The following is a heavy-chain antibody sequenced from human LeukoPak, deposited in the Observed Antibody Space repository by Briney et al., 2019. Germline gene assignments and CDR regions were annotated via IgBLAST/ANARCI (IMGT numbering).Heavy chain of an antibody. J-gene: IGHJ4*02. CDR3: ARVKRYSAPYYFDY. Sequence: PSGTLSLTCTVSGDSINSLDLWSWVRQPPGKGLEWIGEMYLSGTTHSNPSVKSRVTISIDKSKNQFFLNLSSVTAADTAMYYCARVKRYSAPYYFDYWGQGTLVTVSS. CDR1: GDSINSLDL. D-gene: IGHD2-21*01. V-gene: IGHV4-4*02. CDR2: MYLSGTT.